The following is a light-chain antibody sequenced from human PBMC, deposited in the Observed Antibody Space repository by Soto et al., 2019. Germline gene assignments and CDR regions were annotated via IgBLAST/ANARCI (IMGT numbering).Light chain of an antibody. CDR1: RNDIGTYTY. CDR2: EVS. CDR3: SSYTNSIAV. V-gene: IGLV2-14*01. J-gene: IGLJ3*02. Sequence: QSALTQPASVSGSPGQSITISCTGTRNDIGTYTYVSWYQHHPGKAPKLLIYEVSDRPSGVSNRFSGPKSGNTASLTISGLQAEDEADYYCSSYTNSIAVFGGGTKLTVL.